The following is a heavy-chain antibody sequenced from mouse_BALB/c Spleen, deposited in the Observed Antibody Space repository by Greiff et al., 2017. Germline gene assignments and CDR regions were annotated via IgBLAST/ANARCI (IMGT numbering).Heavy chain of an antibody. D-gene: IGHD2-1*01. Sequence: EVQLVESGGGLVQPGGSLKLSCAASGFTFSSYTMSWVRQTPEKRLEWVAYISNGGGSTYYPDTVKGRFTISRDNAKNTLYLQMSSLKSEDTAMYYCARPYGNYWYFDVWGAGTTVTVSS. CDR3: ARPYGNYWYFDV. CDR2: ISNGGGST. CDR1: GFTFSSYT. J-gene: IGHJ1*01. V-gene: IGHV5-12-2*01.